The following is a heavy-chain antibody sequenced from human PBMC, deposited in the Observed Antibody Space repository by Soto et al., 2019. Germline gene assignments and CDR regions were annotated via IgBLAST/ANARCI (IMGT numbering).Heavy chain of an antibody. Sequence: SETLSLTCVVSGGSLSSYYWSWIRQPPGKGLEWIGYIYYSGSTNHNPSLKSRVTISVDTSKNQFSLKLSSVTAADTAVYYCARTWGSTNDVRGRGTLVTVSS. J-gene: IGHJ4*02. V-gene: IGHV4-59*01. CDR3: ARTWGSTNDV. D-gene: IGHD7-27*01. CDR1: GGSLSSYY. CDR2: IYYSGST.